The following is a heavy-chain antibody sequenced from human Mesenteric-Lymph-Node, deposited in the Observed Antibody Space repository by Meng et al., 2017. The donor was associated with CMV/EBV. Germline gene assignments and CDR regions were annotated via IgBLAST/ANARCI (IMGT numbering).Heavy chain of an antibody. D-gene: IGHD4-11*01. CDR3: ARDQYSNYPGYYYGMDV. CDR1: GGSISSYY. J-gene: IGHJ6*02. CDR2: IYHSGST. Sequence: SETLSLTCTVSGGSISSYYWSWIRQPPGKGLEWIGYIYHSGSTNYNPSLKSRVTISVDTSKNQFSLKLSSVTAADTAVYYCARDQYSNYPGYYYGMDVWGQLTTVPVSS. V-gene: IGHV4-59*01.